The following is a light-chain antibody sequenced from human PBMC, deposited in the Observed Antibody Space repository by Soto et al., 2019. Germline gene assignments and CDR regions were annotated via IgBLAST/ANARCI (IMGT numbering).Light chain of an antibody. J-gene: IGLJ1*01. CDR1: SSDVGYYNY. CDR2: DVR. Sequence: QSALTQPASVSGSPGKSITISCTGTSSDVGYYNYVSWYQQHPGKVPKLMIYDVRYRPSGVSDRFSGSKSGNTASLTLSGLQAEDEADYYCSSYTSTSTLVFGTGTKVTVL. CDR3: SSYTSTSTLV. V-gene: IGLV2-14*03.